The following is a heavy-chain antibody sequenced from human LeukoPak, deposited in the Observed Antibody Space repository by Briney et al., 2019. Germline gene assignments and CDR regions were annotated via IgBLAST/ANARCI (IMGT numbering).Heavy chain of an antibody. CDR2: IRSKAYGGTT. CDR3: SRVRNYDILTHP. J-gene: IGHJ5*02. Sequence: PGGSLRLSCTASVFTFGDYAMSWFPQARGKGVEWVALIRSKAYGGTTEYAAYVKGRFSISRDDSKSIAYLQMNSLRTENTAVYYCSRVRNYDILTHPWGQGTRVTVSS. V-gene: IGHV3-49*03. D-gene: IGHD3-9*01. CDR1: VFTFGDYA.